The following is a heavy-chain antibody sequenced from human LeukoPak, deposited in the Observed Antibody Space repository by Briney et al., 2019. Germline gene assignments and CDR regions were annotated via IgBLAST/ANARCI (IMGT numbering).Heavy chain of an antibody. CDR2: INPNSGGT. Sequence: GASVKVSCKASGYTFTGYYMHWVRQAPGQGLEWMGWINPNSGGTNYAQKFQGWVTMTRDTSISTAYMELSRLRSDDTAVYYCARGGYRSSTSCYEDAFDIWGQGTMVTVSS. J-gene: IGHJ3*02. CDR1: GYTFTGYY. V-gene: IGHV1-2*04. CDR3: ARGGYRSSTSCYEDAFDI. D-gene: IGHD2-2*03.